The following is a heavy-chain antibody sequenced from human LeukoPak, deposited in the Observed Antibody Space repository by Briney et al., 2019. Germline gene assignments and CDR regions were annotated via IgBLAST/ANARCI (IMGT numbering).Heavy chain of an antibody. J-gene: IGHJ6*03. D-gene: IGHD3-9*01. CDR3: ARDRPQRLHEDLTPMDV. CDR1: GGTFSSYT. V-gene: IGHV1-69*04. CDR2: IIPILGIA. Sequence: ASVKVSCKASGGTFSSYTISWVRQAPGQGLEWMGRIIPILGIANYAQKFQGRVTITADKSTSTAYMELSSLRSEDTAVCYCARDRPQRLHEDLTPMDVWGKGTTVTVSS.